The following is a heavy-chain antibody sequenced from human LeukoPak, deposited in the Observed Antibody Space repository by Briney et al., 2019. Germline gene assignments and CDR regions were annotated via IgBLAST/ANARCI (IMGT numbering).Heavy chain of an antibody. D-gene: IGHD3-22*01. J-gene: IGHJ4*02. CDR2: ISAYNGNT. CDR1: GYTFTSYG. V-gene: IGHV1-18*01. CDR3: ARDKTYYYDSSGYNLGY. Sequence: ASVKVSCKAAGYTFTSYGISWVRQAPGQGLEWMGWISAYNGNTNYAHKLQGRVTMTTDKSTNTDYMELRSLRSDDTAVYYCARDKTYYYDSSGYNLGYWGQGTLVTVSS.